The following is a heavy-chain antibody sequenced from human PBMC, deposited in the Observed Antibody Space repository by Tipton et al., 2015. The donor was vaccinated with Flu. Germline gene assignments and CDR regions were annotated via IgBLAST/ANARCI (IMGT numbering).Heavy chain of an antibody. Sequence: SLRLSCAASGFTFDDYAMHWVRQAPGKGLEWVSGISWNSGSIGYADSVKGRFTISRDNAKNSLYLQMNSLRAEDTALYYCAKDMGRWYYGPGSYYKYYGMDVWGQG. CDR2: ISWNSGSI. CDR1: GFTFDDYA. D-gene: IGHD3-10*01. V-gene: IGHV3-9*01. J-gene: IGHJ6*02. CDR3: AKDMGRWYYGPGSYYKYYGMDV.